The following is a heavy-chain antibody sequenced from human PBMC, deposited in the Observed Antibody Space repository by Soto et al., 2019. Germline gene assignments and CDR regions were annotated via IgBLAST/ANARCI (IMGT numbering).Heavy chain of an antibody. CDR3: TRDSDVPLGYCSSTSCHTDYYYYGMDV. Sequence: GVLRLSCTASGFTFGDYAMSWFRQAPGKGLEWVGFIRSKAYGGTTEYAASVKGRFTISRDDSKSIAYLQMNSLKTEDTAVYYCTRDSDVPLGYCSSTSCHTDYYYYGMDVWGQGTTVTVSS. CDR2: IRSKAYGGTT. J-gene: IGHJ6*02. CDR1: GFTFGDYA. V-gene: IGHV3-49*03. D-gene: IGHD2-2*01.